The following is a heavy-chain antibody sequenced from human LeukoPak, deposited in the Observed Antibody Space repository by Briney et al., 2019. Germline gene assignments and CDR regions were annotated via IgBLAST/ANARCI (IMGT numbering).Heavy chain of an antibody. CDR3: ATSEAAPYYYYGMDV. J-gene: IGHJ6*02. V-gene: IGHV1-69*13. D-gene: IGHD6-6*01. CDR2: IIPIFGTA. CDR1: GGTFSSYA. Sequence: SVKVSCKASGGTFSSYAISWVRQAPGQGLEWMGGIIPIFGTANYAQKFQGRVAITADESTSTAYMELSSLRSEDTAVYYCATSEAAPYYYYGMDVWGQGTTVTVSS.